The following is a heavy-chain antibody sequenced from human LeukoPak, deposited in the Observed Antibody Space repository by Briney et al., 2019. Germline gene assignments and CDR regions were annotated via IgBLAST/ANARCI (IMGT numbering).Heavy chain of an antibody. D-gene: IGHD3-22*01. V-gene: IGHV4-4*07. CDR2: IYTSGST. CDR3: ARGFGSSGYFSPFDY. CDR1: GGSISSYY. J-gene: IGHJ4*02. Sequence: SETLSLTCTVSGGSISSYYWSWIRQPAGKGLEWIGRIYTSGSTNYNPSLKSRVTISVDTSKNQFSLKLSSVTAADTAVYYCARGFGSSGYFSPFDYWGQGTLVTVSS.